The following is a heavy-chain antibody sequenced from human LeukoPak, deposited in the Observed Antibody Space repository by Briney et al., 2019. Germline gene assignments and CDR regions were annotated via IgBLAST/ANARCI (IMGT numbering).Heavy chain of an antibody. CDR1: GFTFSSYA. CDR3: ARGDYGDYRFDY. D-gene: IGHD4-17*01. J-gene: IGHJ4*02. Sequence: GGSLRLSCAASGFTFSSYAMHWVRQAPGKGLEWVAVISYDGSNKYYADSVKGRFTISRDNSKNTLYLQMNSLRAEDTAVYYWARGDYGDYRFDYWGQGTLVTVSS. CDR2: ISYDGSNK. V-gene: IGHV3-30-3*01.